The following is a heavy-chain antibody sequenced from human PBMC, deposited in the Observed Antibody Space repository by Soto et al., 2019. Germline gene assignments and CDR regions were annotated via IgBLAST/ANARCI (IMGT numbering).Heavy chain of an antibody. Sequence: QVQLVQSGAEVKKPGSSVKVSCKASGGTFSSYAISWVRQAPGQGLEWMGGIIPIFGTANYAQKFQGRVTITADKSTSKAYLGRSTRGSEDTAGYYCSIEARGGGDYYYYGMDVWGQGTTVTVSS. CDR2: IIPIFGTA. J-gene: IGHJ6*02. D-gene: IGHD6-6*01. V-gene: IGHV1-69*06. CDR3: SIEARGGGDYYYYGMDV. CDR1: GGTFSSYA.